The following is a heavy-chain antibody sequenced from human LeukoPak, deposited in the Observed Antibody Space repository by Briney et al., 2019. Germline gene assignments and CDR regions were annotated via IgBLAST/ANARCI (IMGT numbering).Heavy chain of an antibody. CDR3: ARTLQPSRSTWHFDR. J-gene: IGHJ4*02. CDR2: IYYSGST. CDR1: GGSINSYY. D-gene: IGHD2/OR15-2a*01. Sequence: PSETLSLTCSVSGGSINSYYWSWIRQFPGQGLEWLGYIYYSGSTKYNPSLQSRVTILVDTSKNQFSLKLTSVTAADTAVYFCARTLQPSRSTWHFDRWGQGTLVTVSS. V-gene: IGHV4-59*01.